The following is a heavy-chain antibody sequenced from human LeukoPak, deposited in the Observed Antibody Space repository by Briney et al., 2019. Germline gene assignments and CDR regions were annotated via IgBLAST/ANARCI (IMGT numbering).Heavy chain of an antibody. D-gene: IGHD2-2*01. CDR3: ARVGRYCSSTSCYQGYFDY. CDR1: GFTFSSYA. V-gene: IGHV3-21*06. CDR2: ISSSSSYI. Sequence: GGSLRLSCAASGFTFSSYAMSWVRQAPGKGLEWVSSISSSSSYIYYADSVKGRFTISRDNAKNSLYLQMNSLRAEDTAVYYCARVGRYCSSTSCYQGYFDYWGQGTLVTVSS. J-gene: IGHJ4*02.